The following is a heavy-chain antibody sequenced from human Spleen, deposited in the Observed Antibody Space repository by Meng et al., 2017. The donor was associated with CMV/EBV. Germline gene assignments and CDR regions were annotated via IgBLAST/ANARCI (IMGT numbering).Heavy chain of an antibody. Sequence: CTVSGGSISSSTAYWGWIRQPPGEGLGWIGSIYYSGSTYYNPSLKSRVTISVDTSKNQFSLKLSSVTAADTAVYYCARHPQQLIIDFWGQGTLVTVSS. J-gene: IGHJ4*02. CDR1: GGSISSSTAY. D-gene: IGHD6-13*01. CDR3: ARHPQQLIIDF. V-gene: IGHV4-39*01. CDR2: IYYSGST.